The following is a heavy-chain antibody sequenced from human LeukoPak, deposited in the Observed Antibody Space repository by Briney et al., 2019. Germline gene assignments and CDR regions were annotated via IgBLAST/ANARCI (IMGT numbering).Heavy chain of an antibody. J-gene: IGHJ4*02. V-gene: IGHV4-34*01. Sequence: SETLSLTCAVYGGSFSGYYWSWIRQPPGKGLEWIGEINHSGSTNYNPSLKSRVTISVDTSKNQFSLKLSSVTAADTAVCYCARGRGWLPYYFDYWGQGTLVTVSS. CDR2: INHSGST. CDR1: GGSFSGYY. D-gene: IGHD5-12*01. CDR3: ARGRGWLPYYFDY.